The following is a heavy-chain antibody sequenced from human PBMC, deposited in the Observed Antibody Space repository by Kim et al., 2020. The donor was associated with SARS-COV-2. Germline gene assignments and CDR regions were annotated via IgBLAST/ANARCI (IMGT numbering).Heavy chain of an antibody. V-gene: IGHV3-7*03. D-gene: IGHD5-18*01. CDR1: GFTFSSYW. CDR2: IKQDGSEK. J-gene: IGHJ4*02. CDR3: ARGSLKIQLWSNKEDYFDY. Sequence: GGSLRLSCAASGFTFSSYWMSWVRQAPGKGLEWVANIKQDGSEKYYVDSVKGRFTISRDNAKNSLYLQMNSLRAEDTAVYYCARGSLKIQLWSNKEDYFDYWGQGTLVTVSS.